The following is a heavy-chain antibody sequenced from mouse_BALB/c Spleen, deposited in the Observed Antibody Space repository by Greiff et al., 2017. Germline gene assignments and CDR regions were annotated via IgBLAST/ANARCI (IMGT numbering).Heavy chain of an antibody. CDR1: GFSLTSYG. J-gene: IGHJ4*01. D-gene: IGHD2-2*01. CDR2: IWAGGST. V-gene: IGHV2-9*02. Sequence: VKLEESGPGLVAPSQSLSITCTVSGFSLTSYGVHWVRQPPGKGLEWMGVIWAGGSTNYNSALMSRLSISKDNSKSQVFLKMNSLQTDDTAMYYSARDDYYGYDDYAMDDWGQGTSVTVSS. CDR3: ARDDYYGYDDYAMDD.